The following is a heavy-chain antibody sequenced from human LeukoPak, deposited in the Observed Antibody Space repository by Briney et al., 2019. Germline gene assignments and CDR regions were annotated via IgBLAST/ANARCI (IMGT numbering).Heavy chain of an antibody. CDR2: VYPGYSDT. D-gene: IGHD2-15*01. CDR1: GYSFSSYW. V-gene: IGHV5-51*01. J-gene: IGHJ3*02. Sequence: GESLKISCKGSGYSFSSYWIGWVRRMPGKGLEWMGIVYPGYSDTRYSPSFQGQVTMSADKSISTAYLQWSSLKASDSAMFYCARPSQGYCGGGSCYSMAFDIWGQGTMVTVST. CDR3: ARPSQGYCGGGSCYSMAFDI.